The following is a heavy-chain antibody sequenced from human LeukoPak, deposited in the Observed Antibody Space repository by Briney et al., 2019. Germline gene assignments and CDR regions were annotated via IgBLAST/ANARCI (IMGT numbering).Heavy chain of an antibody. V-gene: IGHV4-39*01. D-gene: IGHD3-10*01. CDR2: IYSSVTT. CDR1: SGSISSSHYY. J-gene: IGHJ6*03. CDR3: ARQISDYYYYYIDV. Sequence: SQTLSLTCTLSSGSISSSHYYWGWIRQTPGKGLEWIGTIYSSVTTSYNPSLKSRATISEATSTNQFSLTLRSVTAADTAVYYCARQISDYYYYYIDVWGKATTVTVSS.